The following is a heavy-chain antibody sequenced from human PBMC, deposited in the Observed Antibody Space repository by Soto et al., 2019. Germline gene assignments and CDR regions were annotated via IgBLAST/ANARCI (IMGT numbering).Heavy chain of an antibody. CDR1: GGSFSGYY. V-gene: IGHV4-34*01. CDR2: INHSGST. D-gene: IGHD1-1*01. Sequence: PETLSLTCAVYGGSFSGYYWSWIRQPPGKGLEWIGEINHSGSTNYNPSLKSRVTISVDTSKNQFSLKLSSVTAADTAVYYCARDQYNWNALDYWGQGTLVTVSA. J-gene: IGHJ4*02. CDR3: ARDQYNWNALDY.